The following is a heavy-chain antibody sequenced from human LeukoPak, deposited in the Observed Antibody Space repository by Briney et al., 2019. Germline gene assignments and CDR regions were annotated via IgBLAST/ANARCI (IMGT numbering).Heavy chain of an antibody. CDR3: SRENGAFSPFGY. CDR2: ISLSGLT. V-gene: IGHV4-4*02. CDR1: GGSITSTNW. Sequence: SGTLSLTCGVSGGSITSTNWWSWVRPPPGEGLEWIGEISLSGLTNYNPTLKSRVTMALDKSKNHLSLNLTSVTAADTAVYYCSRENGAFSPFGYWGQGTLVTVPS. J-gene: IGHJ4*02. D-gene: IGHD2-8*01.